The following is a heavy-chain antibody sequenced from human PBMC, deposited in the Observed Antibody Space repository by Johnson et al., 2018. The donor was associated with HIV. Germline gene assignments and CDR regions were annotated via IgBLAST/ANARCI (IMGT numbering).Heavy chain of an antibody. Sequence: VQLVESGGGVVQPGRSLRLSCAASGFSFRNYGIHWVRQAPGKGLEWVAVISYDGSNKYYADSVKGRFTISRDNSKNTLYLQMNSLRAEDTAVYYCASTSSGWFYAFDIWGQGTMVTVSS. CDR2: ISYDGSNK. CDR1: GFSFRNYG. CDR3: ASTSSGWFYAFDI. J-gene: IGHJ3*02. D-gene: IGHD6-19*01. V-gene: IGHV3-30*03.